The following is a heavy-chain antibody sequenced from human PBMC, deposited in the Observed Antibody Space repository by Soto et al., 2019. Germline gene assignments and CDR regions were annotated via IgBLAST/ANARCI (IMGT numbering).Heavy chain of an antibody. CDR3: ARGGGRYGGNLHYYYCYGMDV. Sequence: QVQLVQSGAEVKKPGSSVKVSCKASGGTFSSYAISWVRQAPGQGLELMGGTIPIFGTANYEQKFQCRVTITADESTSTAYMELSSLRSEDTAVYYCARGGGRYGGNLHYYYCYGMDVWGQGTTVTVSS. D-gene: IGHD4-17*01. CDR1: GGTFSSYA. CDR2: TIPIFGTA. V-gene: IGHV1-69*01. J-gene: IGHJ6*02.